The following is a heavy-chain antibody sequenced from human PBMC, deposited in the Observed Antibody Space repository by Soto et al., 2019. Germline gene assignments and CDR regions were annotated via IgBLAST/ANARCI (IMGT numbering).Heavy chain of an antibody. D-gene: IGHD3-22*01. J-gene: IGHJ4*02. Sequence: QVQVAQSGAEVKKPGASVKVSCKASGYTFTNFYIHWVRQAPGQGLEWMGIINPSGGSTTYAQKLLGRVXMTRXTSTSTVXMXXSSLRSEDTAVYYCAXXXXXXSSGYHLDYWGQGTLVTVSS. CDR3: AXXXXXXSSGYHLDY. CDR1: GYTFTNFY. CDR2: INPSGGST. V-gene: IGHV1-46*04.